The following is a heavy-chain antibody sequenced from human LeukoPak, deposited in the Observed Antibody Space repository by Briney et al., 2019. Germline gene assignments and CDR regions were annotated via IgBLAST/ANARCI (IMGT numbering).Heavy chain of an antibody. Sequence: PGRSLRLSCAASGFTFSSYGMHWVRQAPGKGLEWVAVISYDGSNKYYADSVKGRFTISRDNSKNTLYLQMNSLRAEDTAVYYCAKDLRFRLAAAIIDYWGQGTLVTVSS. CDR2: ISYDGSNK. D-gene: IGHD2-21*01. J-gene: IGHJ4*02. CDR3: AKDLRFRLAAAIIDY. CDR1: GFTFSSYG. V-gene: IGHV3-30*18.